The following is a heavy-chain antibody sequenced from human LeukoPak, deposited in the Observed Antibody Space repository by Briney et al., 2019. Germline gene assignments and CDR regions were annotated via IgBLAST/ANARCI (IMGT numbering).Heavy chain of an antibody. CDR2: ISGSGDDT. CDR3: ARPSGQWLAHFDY. J-gene: IGHJ4*02. D-gene: IGHD6-19*01. V-gene: IGHV3-11*06. CDR1: GFTFTDSY. Sequence: GGSLRLSCAASGFTFTDSYMTWVRQAPGKGLEWLSYISGSGDDTNYADSVKGRFTISRDNAKNSLYLQMNSLRAEDTAVYYCARPSGQWLAHFDYWGQGTLVTVSS.